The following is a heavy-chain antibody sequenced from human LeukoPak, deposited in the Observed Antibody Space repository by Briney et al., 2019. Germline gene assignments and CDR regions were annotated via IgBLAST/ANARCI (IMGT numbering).Heavy chain of an antibody. V-gene: IGHV3-23*01. CDR3: ARDSSMLRGPLVIYYFDF. D-gene: IGHD3-10*01. Sequence: GGSLRLSCAASDFSFVTYAMSWVRQAPGKGLEWVSTISGGGDATYYADSVKGRFTISRDNSKNTLYLQMNSLRVEDTAVYYCARDSSMLRGPLVIYYFDFWGQGTLVTVSS. J-gene: IGHJ4*02. CDR2: ISGGGDAT. CDR1: DFSFVTYA.